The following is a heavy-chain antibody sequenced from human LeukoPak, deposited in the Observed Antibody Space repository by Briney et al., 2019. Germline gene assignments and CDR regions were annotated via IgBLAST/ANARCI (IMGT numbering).Heavy chain of an antibody. CDR1: GFTFSNCW. Sequence: GGSLRLSCAASGFTFSNCWMHWVRQAPGKGLEWVSRIESDGSRTRYADSVKGRFTISRDNAKNTLYLQMNSLSAEDTAVYYCARDTYYYNSSAFYHYYHGMDVWGQGTTVTVSS. CDR3: ARDTYYYNSSAFYHYYHGMDV. CDR2: IESDGSRT. J-gene: IGHJ6*02. D-gene: IGHD3-22*01. V-gene: IGHV3-74*01.